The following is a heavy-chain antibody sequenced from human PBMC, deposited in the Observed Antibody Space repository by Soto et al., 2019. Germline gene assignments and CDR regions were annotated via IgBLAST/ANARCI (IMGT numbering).Heavy chain of an antibody. CDR1: GYTFTSYD. CDR3: ARVAAAGTSGTFDI. CDR2: MNPNSGNT. D-gene: IGHD6-13*01. Sequence: ASVKVSCKASGYTFTSYDINWVRQATGQGLEWMGWMNPNSGNTGYAQKFQGRVTMTRNTSISTAYMELSSLRSEDTAVYYCARVAAAGTSGTFDIWGQGTTVTVSS. V-gene: IGHV1-8*01. J-gene: IGHJ3*02.